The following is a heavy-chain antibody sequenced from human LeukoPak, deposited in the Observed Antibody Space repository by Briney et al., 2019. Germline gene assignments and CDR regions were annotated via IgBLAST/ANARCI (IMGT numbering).Heavy chain of an antibody. V-gene: IGHV1-8*01. CDR2: MNPSSGNT. CDR3: ARGRTSWYGANNWFDP. Sequence: ASVKVSCKASGYTFTTYDINWVRQATGQGLEWMGWMNPSSGNTGYAQKVQGRVTMTRDTSISTAYMELSSLRSEDTAVYYCARGRTSWYGANNWFDPWGQGTLVTVSS. D-gene: IGHD6-13*01. J-gene: IGHJ5*02. CDR1: GYTFTTYD.